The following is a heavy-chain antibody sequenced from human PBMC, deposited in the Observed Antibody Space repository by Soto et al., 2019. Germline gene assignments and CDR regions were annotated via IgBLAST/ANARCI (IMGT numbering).Heavy chain of an antibody. CDR3: ASGRPPFRNYYGSGSPFDY. CDR2: SNSDGSST. Sequence: EVQLVESGGGLVQPGGSLRLSCAASGFTFSTYWMQWVRQAPGKGLVWVSRSNSDGSSTSYADSVKGRFTISRDNAKNTLYLQMNSLRAEDTAVYYCASGRPPFRNYYGSGSPFDYWGQGTLVTVSS. CDR1: GFTFSTYW. J-gene: IGHJ4*02. V-gene: IGHV3-74*01. D-gene: IGHD3-10*01.